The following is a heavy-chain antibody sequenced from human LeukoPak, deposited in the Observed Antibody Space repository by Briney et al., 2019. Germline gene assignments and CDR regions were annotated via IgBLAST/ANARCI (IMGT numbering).Heavy chain of an antibody. CDR3: ARGYGPYYMDV. J-gene: IGHJ6*03. Sequence: SETLSLTCTASGGSISSYYWSWIRQPPGKGLEWIGYIYTSGSTNYNPSLKSRVTISVDTSKNQFSLKLSSVTAADTAVYYCARGYGPYYMDVWGKGTTVTVSS. CDR2: IYTSGST. V-gene: IGHV4-4*09. D-gene: IGHD5-18*01. CDR1: GGSISSYY.